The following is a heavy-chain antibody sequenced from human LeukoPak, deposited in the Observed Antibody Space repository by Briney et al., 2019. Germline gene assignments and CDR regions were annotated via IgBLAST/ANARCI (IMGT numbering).Heavy chain of an antibody. V-gene: IGHV3-23*01. J-gene: IGHJ4*02. CDR3: AKQLGYCSNGSCYFPY. D-gene: IGHD2-15*01. CDR2: ISNNGGYT. Sequence: GGSLRLSCAASGFTFSSSAMSWVRQAPGKGLEGVSAISNNGGYTYYADSVQGRFTISRDNSKSTLCLQMNSLRAEDTAVYYCAKQLGYCSNGSCYFPYWGQGTLVTVSS. CDR1: GFTFSSSA.